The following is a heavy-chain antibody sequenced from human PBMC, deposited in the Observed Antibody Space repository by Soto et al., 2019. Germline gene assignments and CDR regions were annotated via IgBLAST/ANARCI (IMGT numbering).Heavy chain of an antibody. D-gene: IGHD6-13*01. CDR3: ARGGSSSPYFGD. J-gene: IGHJ4*02. Sequence: QVQLQESGPGLVKPSQTLSLTCTVSGGSISSGGYYWSWIRQHPGKGLEWIGYSYYSGSNNYNPSFKSRVTIAVDTCKTRFSLKLSSVTAADTAVYYCARGGSSSPYFGDWGQGTLVTVSS. CDR2: SYYSGSN. CDR1: GGSISSGGYY. V-gene: IGHV4-31*03.